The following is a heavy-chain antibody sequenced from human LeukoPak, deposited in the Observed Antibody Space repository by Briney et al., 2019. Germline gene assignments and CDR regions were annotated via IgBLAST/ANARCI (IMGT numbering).Heavy chain of an antibody. V-gene: IGHV3-23*01. CDR1: GFTFSSYA. CDR3: AKQSTARSLGE. Sequence: GRSLRLSCAASGFTFSSYAMHWVRQAPGKGLEWVSTISRNGADTYYADSVRGRFTISRDNSKNMLYLQMNSLRAEDTAVYYCAKQSTARSLGEGGQGTLVTVSS. D-gene: IGHD6-6*01. J-gene: IGHJ4*02. CDR2: ISRNGADT.